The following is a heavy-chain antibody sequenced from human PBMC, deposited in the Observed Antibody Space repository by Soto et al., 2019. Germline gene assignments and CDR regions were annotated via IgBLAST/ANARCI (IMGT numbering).Heavy chain of an antibody. CDR2: MYHSGST. CDR3: ARAPDY. V-gene: IGHV4-30-2*01. CDR1: GGSISSGGYS. J-gene: IGHJ4*02. Sequence: QLQLQESGSGLVKPSQTLSLTCAVSGGSISSGGYSWSWIRQPPGKGLEWIGYMYHSGSTYYTPSPXSXXTISIARSKNQFSLKLSSVTAADTAVYYCARAPDYWGPGILVTVSS.